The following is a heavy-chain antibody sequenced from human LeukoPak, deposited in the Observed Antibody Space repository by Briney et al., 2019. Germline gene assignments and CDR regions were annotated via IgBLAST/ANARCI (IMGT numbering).Heavy chain of an antibody. D-gene: IGHD6-19*01. V-gene: IGHV4-39*07. CDR3: VAGTFDY. CDR2: IYYSGST. CDR1: GGSISSSSYY. Sequence: PSETLSLTCTVSGGSISSSSYYWGWIRQPPGKGLEWIGSIYYSGSTYYNPSLKSRVTISVDTSKNQFSLKLSSVTAADTAVYYCVAGTFDYWGQGTLVTVSS. J-gene: IGHJ4*02.